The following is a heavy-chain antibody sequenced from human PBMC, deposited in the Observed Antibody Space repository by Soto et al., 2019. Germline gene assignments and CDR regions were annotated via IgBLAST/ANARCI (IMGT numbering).Heavy chain of an antibody. V-gene: IGHV4-39*02. CDR2: IYYGGTS. J-gene: IGHJ3*02. D-gene: IGHD1-26*01. CDR3: ARGAGRGFDI. Sequence: QLQLQESGSGLVKPSETLSLICSVSGGSVDSSYFYWGWIRQSPGKGLEWIGSIYYGGTSYYNPYLKRRVTLSGDSSRNHYSLKLNSVTAADTAVYFCARGAGRGFDIWCQGILVTFSS. CDR1: GGSVDSSYFY.